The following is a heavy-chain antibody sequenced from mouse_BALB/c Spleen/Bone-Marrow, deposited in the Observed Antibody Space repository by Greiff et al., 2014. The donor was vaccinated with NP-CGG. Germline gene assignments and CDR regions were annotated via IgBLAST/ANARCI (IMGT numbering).Heavy chain of an antibody. V-gene: IGHV14-3*02. CDR3: ARYYYGSSYFDY. CDR1: GFNIKDTY. Sequence: VHVKQSGAEPVKPGASVKLSCTASGFNIKDTYMHWVKQRPEQGLEWIGRIDPANGNTKYGPKFQGKATITADTSSNTAYLQLSSLTSEDTAVYYCARYYYGSSYFDYWGQGTTLTVSS. CDR2: IDPANGNT. D-gene: IGHD1-1*01. J-gene: IGHJ2*01.